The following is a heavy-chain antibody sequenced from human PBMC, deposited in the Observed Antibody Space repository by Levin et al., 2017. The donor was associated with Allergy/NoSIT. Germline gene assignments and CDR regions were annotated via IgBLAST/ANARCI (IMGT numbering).Heavy chain of an antibody. Sequence: SETLSLTCAVSGGSISRGGYSWSWIRQPPGKGLEWIGYISYTGSTYYNPSLRSRVTMSVDTFKNQFSLNLTSVTAADTAVYYCAREVPRDWFDPWGQGTLVTVSS. V-gene: IGHV4-30-2*01. CDR1: GGSISRGGYS. CDR2: ISYTGST. CDR3: AREVPRDWFDP. J-gene: IGHJ5*02.